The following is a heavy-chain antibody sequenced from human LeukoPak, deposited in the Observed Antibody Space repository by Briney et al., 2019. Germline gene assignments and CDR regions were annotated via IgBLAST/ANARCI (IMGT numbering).Heavy chain of an antibody. CDR3: ARDHGGIVGATISGQHDY. V-gene: IGHV3-74*01. CDR1: GFTFSSYW. Sequence: GGSLRFSCAASGFTFSSYWMHWVRQAPGEGLVWVSRIDSDGSSTSYADSVKGRFTISRDNAKNTLYLQLNSLRAEDTAVYYCARDHGGIVGATISGQHDYWGQGTLVTVSS. D-gene: IGHD1-26*01. J-gene: IGHJ4*02. CDR2: IDSDGSST.